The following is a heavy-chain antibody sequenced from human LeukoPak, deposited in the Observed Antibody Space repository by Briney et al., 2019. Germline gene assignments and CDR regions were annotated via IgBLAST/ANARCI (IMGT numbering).Heavy chain of an antibody. Sequence: PGGSLRLSCAVSGITLSNYGMSWVRQAPGKGLEWVSYISSSGSTIYYADSVKGRFTISRDNAKNSLYLQMNSLRAEDTAVYYCARVGGYYRRFDYWGQGTLVTVSS. CDR1: GITLSNYG. J-gene: IGHJ4*02. D-gene: IGHD2-8*01. CDR3: ARVGGYYRRFDY. CDR2: ISSSGSTI. V-gene: IGHV3-11*01.